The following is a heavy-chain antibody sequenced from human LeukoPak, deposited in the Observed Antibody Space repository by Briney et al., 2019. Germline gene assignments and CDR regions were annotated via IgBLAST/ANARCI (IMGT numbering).Heavy chain of an antibody. CDR1: GSTFSRYW. J-gene: IGHJ4*02. CDR2: INTDGSST. CDR3: TRGYPIFDY. D-gene: IGHD3-16*02. Sequence: PGGSLRLSCAASGSTFSRYWMHWVRQAPGKGLVWVSRINTDGSSTSYADSVKGRFTISRDNAKNTLYLQMNSLRVEDTAVYYCTRGYPIFDYWGQGTLVTVSS. V-gene: IGHV3-74*01.